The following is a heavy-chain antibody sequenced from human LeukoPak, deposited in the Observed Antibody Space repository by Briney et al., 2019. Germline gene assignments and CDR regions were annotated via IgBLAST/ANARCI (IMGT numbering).Heavy chain of an antibody. CDR1: GDSFSSHY. Sequence: SETLSLTCTVSGDSFSSHYWSWVRQPPGRGLEWIGYVSYIGSTNYNPSLKSRVTVSVDTSKNQFSLKLSSVTAADTAVYYCARDPTTVTKGLDIWGQGTMVNVSS. CDR3: ARDPTTVTKGLDI. V-gene: IGHV4-59*11. CDR2: VSYIGST. J-gene: IGHJ3*02. D-gene: IGHD4-17*01.